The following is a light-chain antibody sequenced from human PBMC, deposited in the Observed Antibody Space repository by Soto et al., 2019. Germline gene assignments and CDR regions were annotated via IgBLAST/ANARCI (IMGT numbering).Light chain of an antibody. CDR3: RQYNNWPPMA. J-gene: IGKJ1*01. CDR2: GAS. CDR1: QSVSSS. V-gene: IGKV3-15*01. Sequence: EIVMTQSPATLSVSPGERATLSCRASQSVSSSLAWYQQKPGQAPRLLIYGASTRATGIPARFSGSGSGTQFALTISSLQYEDFAVYYCRQYNNWPPMAFGQGTKVEIK.